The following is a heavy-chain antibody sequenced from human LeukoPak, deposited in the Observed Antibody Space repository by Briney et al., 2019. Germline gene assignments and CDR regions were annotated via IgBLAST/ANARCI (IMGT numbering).Heavy chain of an antibody. D-gene: IGHD1-26*01. CDR3: ARQLGATSRDY. J-gene: IGHJ4*02. CDR2: IIPNSGAT. V-gene: IGHV1-2*02. CDR1: GYTFTGYY. Sequence: ASVKVSCKASGYTFTGYYMHWVRQAPGQGLEWMGWIIPNSGATNYAQNFQGRVTMIRDTSISTAYMELNRLTSDDTAVYYCARQLGATSRDYWGQGTLVTVSS.